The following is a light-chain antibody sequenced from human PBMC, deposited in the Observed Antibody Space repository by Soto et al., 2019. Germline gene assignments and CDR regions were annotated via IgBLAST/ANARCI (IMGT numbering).Light chain of an antibody. CDR2: DDS. J-gene: IGLJ2*01. V-gene: IGLV3-21*02. CDR1: NIGSKS. Sequence: SYELPQPPSVSVAPGQTARITCGGNNIGSKSVHWYQQKPGQAPVLVVDDDSDRPSGIPERFSVSNSGNTATLTISIVESCDEDDYYCQVWDSSSDSEVFGGGTQLTVL. CDR3: QVWDSSSDSEV.